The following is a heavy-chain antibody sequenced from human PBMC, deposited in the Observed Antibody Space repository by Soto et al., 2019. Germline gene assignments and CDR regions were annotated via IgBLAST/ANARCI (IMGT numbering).Heavy chain of an antibody. D-gene: IGHD1-26*01. CDR2: IIPIFGTA. CDR1: GGTFSSYA. V-gene: IGHV1-69*06. CDR3: AANRMGATPYYYYGMDV. Sequence: ASVQVSGKASGGTFSSYAISWVRQVPGQGLEWMGGIIPIFGTANYAQKFQGRVTITADKSTSTAYMELSSLRSEDTAVYYCAANRMGATPYYYYGMDVWGQGTTVTVSS. J-gene: IGHJ6*02.